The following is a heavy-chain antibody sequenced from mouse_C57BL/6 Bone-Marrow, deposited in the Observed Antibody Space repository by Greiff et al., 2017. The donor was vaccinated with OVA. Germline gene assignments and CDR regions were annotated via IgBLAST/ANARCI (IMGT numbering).Heavy chain of an antibody. D-gene: IGHD1-2*01. CDR1: GYTFTSYW. CDR2: IYPSDSET. V-gene: IGHV1-61*01. Sequence: QVQLQQPGAELVRPGSSVKLSCKASGYTFTSYWMDWVKQRPGQGLEWIGNIYPSDSETHYNQKFKDKATLTVDKSSSTAYMQHSSLTSEDSAVYYCARSLGSPYYFDYWGQGTTLTVSS. J-gene: IGHJ2*01. CDR3: ARSLGSPYYFDY.